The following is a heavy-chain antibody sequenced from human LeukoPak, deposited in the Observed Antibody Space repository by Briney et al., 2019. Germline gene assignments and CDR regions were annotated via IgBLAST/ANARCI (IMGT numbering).Heavy chain of an antibody. CDR2: MYYSGST. CDR3: ARVTGKIDY. CDR1: GFTFSTND. J-gene: IGHJ4*02. Sequence: GSLRLSCAASGFTFSTNDMSWIRQPPGKRLEWIGYMYYSGSTNYNPSLKSRVTISADTSKNQFSLKLSSVTAADTAVYYCARVTGKIDYWGQGTLVTVSS. V-gene: IGHV4-59*01. D-gene: IGHD1-20*01.